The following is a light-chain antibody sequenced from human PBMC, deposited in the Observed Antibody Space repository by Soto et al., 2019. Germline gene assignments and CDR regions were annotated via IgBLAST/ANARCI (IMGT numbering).Light chain of an antibody. V-gene: IGKV1-9*01. CDR1: QGISTY. CDR2: GAS. J-gene: IGKJ4*01. Sequence: IQLTQSPSSLSASVGDRVTITCRASQGISTYLAWYQQKPGKAPNLLIYGASTLQSGVPPRFSGSGSGTDFTLTISSLQPEDFATYYCQQLNSYPLTVGGGTKVDIK. CDR3: QQLNSYPLT.